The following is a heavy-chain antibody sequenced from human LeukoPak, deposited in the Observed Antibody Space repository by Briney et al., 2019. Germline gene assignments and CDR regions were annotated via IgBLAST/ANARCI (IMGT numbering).Heavy chain of an antibody. D-gene: IGHD3-22*01. CDR1: GYTFTSYP. Sequence: ASVKVSCKASGYTFTSYPIHWVRQAPGQRLEWMGWINPNSGGTNYAQKFQGRVTMTRDTSISTAYMELSRLRSDDTAVYYCARMGYYDSSGYYFYNYWGQGTLVTVSS. CDR2: INPNSGGT. V-gene: IGHV1-2*02. CDR3: ARMGYYDSSGYYFYNY. J-gene: IGHJ4*02.